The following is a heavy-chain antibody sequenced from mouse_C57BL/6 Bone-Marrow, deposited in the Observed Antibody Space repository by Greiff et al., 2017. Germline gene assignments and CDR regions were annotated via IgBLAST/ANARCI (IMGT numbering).Heavy chain of an antibody. Sequence: QVQLQQPGAELVKPGASVKMSCKASGYTFTSYWITWVKQRPGQGLEWIGDIYPGSGSTNYNEKFKSKATLTVDTSSSTAYMQLSSLTSEDSAVYYCARRGYGNGGFAYWGQGTLVTVAA. CDR3: ARRGYGNGGFAY. D-gene: IGHD2-1*01. J-gene: IGHJ3*01. V-gene: IGHV1-55*01. CDR2: IYPGSGST. CDR1: GYTFTSYW.